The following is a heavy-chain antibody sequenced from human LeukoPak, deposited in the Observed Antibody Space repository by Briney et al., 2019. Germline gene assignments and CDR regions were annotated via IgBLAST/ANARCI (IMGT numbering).Heavy chain of an antibody. CDR2: ISSGSSAI. CDR3: AAQSGSGSNYPDY. Sequence: GGSLRLSCAASGFTFSSYSMNWVRQAPGKGLEWTSYISSGSSAIYYADSVKGRFTISRDNAKNSLYLQTNSLRAEDTAVYYCAAQSGSGSNYPDYWGQGTLVTVSS. D-gene: IGHD3-10*01. J-gene: IGHJ4*02. V-gene: IGHV3-48*01. CDR1: GFTFSSYS.